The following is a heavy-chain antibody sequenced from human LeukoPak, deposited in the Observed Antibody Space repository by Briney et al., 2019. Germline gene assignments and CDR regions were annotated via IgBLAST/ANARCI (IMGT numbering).Heavy chain of an antibody. Sequence: SVKVSCKGAGGTFSRYAISWVRQARGQGLEWMGGIIPIFGTANYAQTFQGGVTITADESTSTAYMELSSLRSEDTAVYYCARDAPSETTMVSAFDIWGQGTMVTVSS. J-gene: IGHJ3*02. CDR3: ARDAPSETTMVSAFDI. CDR1: GGTFSRYA. V-gene: IGHV1-69*01. D-gene: IGHD5-18*01. CDR2: IIPIFGTA.